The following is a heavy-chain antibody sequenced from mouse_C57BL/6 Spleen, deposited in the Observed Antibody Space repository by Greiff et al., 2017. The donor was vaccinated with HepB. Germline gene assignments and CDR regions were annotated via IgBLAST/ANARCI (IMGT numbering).Heavy chain of an antibody. J-gene: IGHJ2*01. CDR1: GYSFTSYY. Sequence: VKLVESGPELVKPGASVKISCKASGYSFTSYYIHWVKQRPGQGLEWIGWIYPGSGNTKYNEKFKGKATLTADTSSSTAYMQLSSLTSEDSAVYYCARNDYDGGVFDYWGQGTTLTVSS. CDR3: ARNDYDGGVFDY. CDR2: IYPGSGNT. D-gene: IGHD2-4*01. V-gene: IGHV1-66*01.